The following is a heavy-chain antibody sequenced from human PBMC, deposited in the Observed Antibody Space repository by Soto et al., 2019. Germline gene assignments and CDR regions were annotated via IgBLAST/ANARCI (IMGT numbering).Heavy chain of an antibody. CDR1: GFTFSSYG. CDR2: ISYDGSNK. CDR3: AKDPGGWCDRGDY. Sequence: QVQLVESGGGVVQPGRSLRLSCAASGFTFSSYGMHWVRQAPGKGLEWVAVISYDGSNKYYADSVKGRFTISRDNSKNTLYLQMNSLRAEDTAVYYCAKDPGGWCDRGDYWGQGTLVTVSS. J-gene: IGHJ4*02. V-gene: IGHV3-30*18. D-gene: IGHD6-19*01.